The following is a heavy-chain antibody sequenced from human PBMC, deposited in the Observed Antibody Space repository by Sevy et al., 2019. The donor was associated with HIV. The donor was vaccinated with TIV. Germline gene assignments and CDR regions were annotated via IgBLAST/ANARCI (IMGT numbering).Heavy chain of an antibody. CDR2: ISYDGSNK. Sequence: GGSLRLSCAASGFTFSSYGMNWVRQAPGRGLEWVAVISYDGSNKYYADSVKGRLTISRDNSKNTLYLQMNSRRAEDTAVYYCAKGSPPSSPNYYYYGMDVWGQRTTVTVSS. D-gene: IGHD6-6*01. J-gene: IGHJ6*02. V-gene: IGHV3-30*18. CDR1: GFTFSSYG. CDR3: AKGSPPSSPNYYYYGMDV.